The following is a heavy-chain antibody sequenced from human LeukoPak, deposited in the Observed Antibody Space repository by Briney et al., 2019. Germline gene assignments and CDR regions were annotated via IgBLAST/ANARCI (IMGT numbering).Heavy chain of an antibody. J-gene: IGHJ3*02. CDR2: ISSSSSYI. Sequence: GGSLRLSCAASGFTVSSNYMSWVRQAPGKGLEWVSSISSSSSYIYYADSVKGRFTISRDNAKNSLYLQMNSLRAEDTAVYYCARVGGTTREAFDIWGQGTMVTVSS. D-gene: IGHD2-15*01. CDR1: GFTVSSNY. CDR3: ARVGGTTREAFDI. V-gene: IGHV3-21*01.